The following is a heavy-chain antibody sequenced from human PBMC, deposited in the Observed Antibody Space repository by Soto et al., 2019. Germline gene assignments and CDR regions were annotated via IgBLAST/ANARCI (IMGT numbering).Heavy chain of an antibody. J-gene: IGHJ4*02. V-gene: IGHV4-30-4*01. CDR1: GGSISSGDYY. D-gene: IGHD3-22*01. CDR2: IYYSGST. Sequence: SETLSLNCTVSGGSISSGDYYWSWIRQPPGKGLEWIGYIYYSGSTYYNPSLKSRVTISVDASKNQFSLKLSSVTAADTAVYYCARALIVVVTIDYWGQGTLVTVS. CDR3: ARALIVVVTIDY.